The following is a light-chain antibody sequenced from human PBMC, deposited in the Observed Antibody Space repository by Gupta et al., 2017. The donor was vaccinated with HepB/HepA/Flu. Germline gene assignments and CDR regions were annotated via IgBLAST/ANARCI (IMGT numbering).Light chain of an antibody. CDR1: SSDVGAYNP. J-gene: IGLJ2*01. CDR3: RSLTTKNSLL. Sequence: QSALTPPPSVSGSPGHSVSRSCTGGSSDVGAYNPVSWYQQHPDKGPTLMIYEVSLRPSGVPNRFSGSKSGNTATLTISGLQAEDEADYYCRSLTTKNSLLFGGGTKLTVL. CDR2: EVS. V-gene: IGLV2-14*01.